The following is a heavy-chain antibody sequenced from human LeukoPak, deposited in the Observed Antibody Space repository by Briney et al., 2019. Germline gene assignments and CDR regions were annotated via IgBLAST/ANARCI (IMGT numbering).Heavy chain of an antibody. V-gene: IGHV1-18*04. D-gene: IGHD6-19*01. CDR3: ARDSPIAVAGTGGTTVSDY. CDR2: ISAYNGNT. J-gene: IGHJ4*02. CDR1: GYTFTSYG. Sequence: GASVKVSCKASGYTFTSYGISWVRQAPGQGLEWMGWISAYNGNTNYAQKLQGRVTMTTDTSTSTAYMELRSLRSNDTAVYYCARDSPIAVAGTGGTTVSDYWGQGTLVTVSS.